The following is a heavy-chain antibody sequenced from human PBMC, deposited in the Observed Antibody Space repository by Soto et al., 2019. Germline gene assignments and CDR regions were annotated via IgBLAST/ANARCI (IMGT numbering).Heavy chain of an antibody. CDR3: ARDHPRNYYYYGMDV. CDR1: GGSISSGGHY. V-gene: IGHV4-31*03. CDR2: IYYSGST. J-gene: IGHJ6*02. Sequence: PSETLSLTCTVSGGSISSGGHYWSWLRQHPGKGLEWIGYIYYSGSTYYNPSLKSRVTISVDTSKNQFSLKLSSVTAADTAVYYCARDHPRNYYYYGMDVWGQGTTVTVSS.